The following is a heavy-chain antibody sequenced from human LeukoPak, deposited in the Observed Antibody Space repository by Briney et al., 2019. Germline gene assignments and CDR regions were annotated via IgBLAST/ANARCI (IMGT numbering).Heavy chain of an antibody. V-gene: IGHV3-7*03. CDR2: IRQDGDTK. CDR1: GFPFNAYW. CDR3: ARSLPYGTTWYGRSDF. Sequence: AGGSLRLSCEAAGFPFNAYWMTWVRQAPGKGLEWVANIRQDGDTKYYVDSVKGRFTISRDNAMNSLYLQMNSLRVEDTAIYYCARSLPYGTTWYGRSDFWGQGTLVTVSS. D-gene: IGHD6-13*01. J-gene: IGHJ4*02.